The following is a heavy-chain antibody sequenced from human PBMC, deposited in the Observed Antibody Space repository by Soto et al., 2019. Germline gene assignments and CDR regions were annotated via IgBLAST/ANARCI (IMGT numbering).Heavy chain of an antibody. CDR1: GYIFTNYG. CDR2: ISAYNGNL. CDR3: ARIKGYCRGGSCTDAFDI. Sequence: QVQLVQSGAEVKKPGASVKISCKASGYIFTNYGISWVRQAPGQGLEWMGWISAYNGNLNYAQKVQGRVTMTTDTSTSTAYRELRSLRSDDTAVYYCARIKGYCRGGSCTDAFDIWGQGTMVTVSS. J-gene: IGHJ3*02. D-gene: IGHD2-15*01. V-gene: IGHV1-18*01.